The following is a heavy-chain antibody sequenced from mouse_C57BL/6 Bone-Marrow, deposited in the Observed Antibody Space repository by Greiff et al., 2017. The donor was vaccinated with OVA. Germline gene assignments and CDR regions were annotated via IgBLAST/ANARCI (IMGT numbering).Heavy chain of an antibody. CDR1: GYAFSSYW. CDR2: IYPGDGDP. V-gene: IGHV1-80*01. J-gene: IGHJ2*01. CDR3: ARSGITTVVATGTFDY. Sequence: QVQLQQSGAELVKPGASVKISCKASGYAFSSYWMNWVKQRPGKGLEWIGQIYPGDGDPNYNGKFTGKATLTADKSSSTAYMQLSSLTSEDSAVYFCARSGITTVVATGTFDYWGQGTTLTVSS. D-gene: IGHD1-1*01.